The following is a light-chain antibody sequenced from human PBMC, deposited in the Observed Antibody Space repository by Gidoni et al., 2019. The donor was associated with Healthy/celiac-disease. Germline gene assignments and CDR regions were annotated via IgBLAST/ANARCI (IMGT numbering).Light chain of an antibody. CDR1: QSLLHSIGYNY. J-gene: IGKJ5*01. V-gene: IGKV2-28*01. CDR3: MQALQTRVT. Sequence: DIVMTQSPLSLPVTPGEPASISCRSSQSLLHSIGYNYLYWYLQKPGQSPQLLIYLGSNRASGVPDRFSGSGSGTDFTLKISRVEAEDVGVYYCMQALQTRVTFGQGTRLEIK. CDR2: LGS.